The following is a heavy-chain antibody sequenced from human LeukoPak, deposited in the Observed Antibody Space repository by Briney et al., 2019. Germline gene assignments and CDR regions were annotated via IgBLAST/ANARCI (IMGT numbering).Heavy chain of an antibody. V-gene: IGHV3-30*18. CDR1: RFTFSTYG. Sequence: PGRSLILSCAASRFTFSTYGMHSVRQAPAKGLEWVAFISYDGSNKYYRDSVKGRFTISRDNSKNKLYLQMNSLRAEDTALYYCAKENILTFGGVIDPGYDSWGQGTLVTVSS. J-gene: IGHJ4*02. CDR3: AKENILTFGGVIDPGYDS. CDR2: ISYDGSNK. D-gene: IGHD3-16*02.